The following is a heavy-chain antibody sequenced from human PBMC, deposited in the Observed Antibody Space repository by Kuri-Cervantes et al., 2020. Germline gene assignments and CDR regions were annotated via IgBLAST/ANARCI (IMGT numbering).Heavy chain of an antibody. CDR2: INGDTGNT. D-gene: IGHD3-10*01. CDR3: ASSGAERTVPTGGFDY. Sequence: ASVKVSCKVSGYTFPSYGISWVRQAPGQRLEWMGWINGDTGNTKYSEKFQVRVTISRDTSASTVYMELSSLTSEDTAVYYCASSGAERTVPTGGFDYWGQGTLVTVSS. CDR1: GYTFPSYG. J-gene: IGHJ4*02. V-gene: IGHV1-3*01.